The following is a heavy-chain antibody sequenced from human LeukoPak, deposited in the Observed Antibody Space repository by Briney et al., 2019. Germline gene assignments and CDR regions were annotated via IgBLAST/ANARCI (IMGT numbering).Heavy chain of an antibody. D-gene: IGHD3-22*01. CDR3: ASIYYYDSAPFDP. CDR1: GGSISSSSYY. CDR2: IYTSGTT. Sequence: SETLSLTCTVSGGSISSSSYYWNWIRQPAGKGLEWIGRIYTSGTTNYNPSLKSRVTISLDTSKNQFSLKLSSVTAADTAVYYCASIYYYDSAPFDPWGQGTLVTVSS. J-gene: IGHJ5*02. V-gene: IGHV4-61*02.